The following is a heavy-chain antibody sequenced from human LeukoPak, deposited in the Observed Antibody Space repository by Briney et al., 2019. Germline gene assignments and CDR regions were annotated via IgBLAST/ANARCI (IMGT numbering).Heavy chain of an antibody. Sequence: GGSLRLSCAASGFTFSSYWMSWVRQAPGKGLEWVAQIKEDGREKYSADSVRGRFTISRDNAKNSLYLQMKSLRAEGTAVYYCARDAPGTVFDLWGQGSLVTVSS. CDR3: ARDAPGTVFDL. D-gene: IGHD6-13*01. J-gene: IGHJ4*02. CDR2: IKEDGREK. CDR1: GFTFSSYW. V-gene: IGHV3-7*04.